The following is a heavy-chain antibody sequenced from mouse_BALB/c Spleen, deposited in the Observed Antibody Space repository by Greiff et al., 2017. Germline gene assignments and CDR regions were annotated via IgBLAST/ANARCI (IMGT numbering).Heavy chain of an antibody. D-gene: IGHD1-1*01. CDR3: ARVPNYGTLYFDY. CDR2: ISSGGSYT. Sequence: EVKLVESGGGLVKPGGSLKLSCAASGFTFSSYAMSWVRQSPEKRLEWVAEISSGGSYTYYPDTVTGRFTISRDNAKNTLYLEMSSLRSEDTAMYYCARVPNYGTLYFDYWGQGTTLTVSS. J-gene: IGHJ2*01. CDR1: GFTFSSYA. V-gene: IGHV5-9-4*01.